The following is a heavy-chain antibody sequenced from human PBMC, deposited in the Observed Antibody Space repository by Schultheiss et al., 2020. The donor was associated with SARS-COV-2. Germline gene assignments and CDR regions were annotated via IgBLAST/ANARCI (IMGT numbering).Heavy chain of an antibody. D-gene: IGHD2/OR15-2a*01. CDR2: TSGSGGST. V-gene: IGHV3-23*01. CDR1: GFTFSSYA. J-gene: IGHJ5*02. CDR3: ANNAIINWFDH. Sequence: GGSLRLSCAASGFTFSSYAMSWVRQAQGKGLEWVSATSGSGGSTYYADSVKGRFTISRDNYKNTLYLQMNSLRAEDTAVYYCANNAIINWFDHWGQGTLVTVSS.